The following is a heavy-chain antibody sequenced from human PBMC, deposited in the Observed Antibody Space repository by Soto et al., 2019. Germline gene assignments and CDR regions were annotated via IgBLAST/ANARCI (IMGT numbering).Heavy chain of an antibody. V-gene: IGHV3-21*02. Sequence: EVQLVESGGGQVKPGGSLRLSCAASGFNLGTFTMNWVRQAPGKGLEWVSSIGTTDTFIYYADSVRGRFTISRDNAKNSVFLQMNSLRAEDTAIYYCARVMCGDCSSHYYSSMDVWGQGTTVTVSS. D-gene: IGHD2-21*02. CDR3: ARVMCGDCSSHYYSSMDV. CDR2: IGTTDTFI. J-gene: IGHJ6*02. CDR1: GFNLGTFT.